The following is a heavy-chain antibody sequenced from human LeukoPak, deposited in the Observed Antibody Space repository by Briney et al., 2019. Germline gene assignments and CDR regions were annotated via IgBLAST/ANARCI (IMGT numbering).Heavy chain of an antibody. Sequence: SETLSLTCAVYGGSFSGYYWSWIRQPPGKELEWIGEINHSGSTNYNPSLKSRVTISVDTSKNQFSLKLSSVTAADTAVYYCARSPVVPAAIRFSGYYYYMDVWGKGTTVTVSS. CDR3: ARSPVVPAAIRFSGYYYYMDV. CDR1: GGSFSGYY. V-gene: IGHV4-34*01. D-gene: IGHD2-2*01. J-gene: IGHJ6*03. CDR2: INHSGST.